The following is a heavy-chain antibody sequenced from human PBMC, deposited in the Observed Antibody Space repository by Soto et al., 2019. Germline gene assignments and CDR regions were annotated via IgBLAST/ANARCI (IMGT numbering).Heavy chain of an antibody. CDR2: IYYSGST. CDR1: GGAISRGGYL. CDR3: ARFGYSTNIGIDY. J-gene: IGHJ4*02. V-gene: IGHV4-31*03. D-gene: IGHD3-22*01. Sequence: SETPSLPRTGSGGAISRGGYLLCRVRQHPGKGLEWIGYIYYSGSTYYNPSLKSRVTISVDTSKNQFSLKLSSVTAADTAVYYCARFGYSTNIGIDYWGQGILVTVSS.